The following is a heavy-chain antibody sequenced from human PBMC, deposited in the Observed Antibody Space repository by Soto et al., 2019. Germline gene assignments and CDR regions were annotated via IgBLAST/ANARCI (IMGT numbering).Heavy chain of an antibody. CDR3: ATDGPSNSGNLYAFDI. J-gene: IGHJ3*02. Sequence: QAQLVQSGAEVKKSGASVRVSCKASGYTLTNYGVTWVRQAPGQGLEWMGRVTPYNADTNSAQNLQGRGTMATDTSTSAAFLELRSLRSDATAVYFCATDGPSNSGNLYAFDIWGQGTMVTVSA. V-gene: IGHV1-18*04. D-gene: IGHD5-12*01. CDR1: GYTLTNYG. CDR2: VTPYNADT.